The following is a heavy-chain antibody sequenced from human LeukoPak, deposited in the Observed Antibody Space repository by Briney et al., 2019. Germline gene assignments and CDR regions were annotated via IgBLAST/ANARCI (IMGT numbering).Heavy chain of an antibody. J-gene: IGHJ3*02. Sequence: ASVKVSCKASGGTFSSYAISWVRQAPGQGLEWMGRIIPILGIANYAQKFQGRVTITADKSTSTAYMELSSLRSEDTALYYCARPNGLDAFDIWGQGTMVTVSS. V-gene: IGHV1-69*04. CDR2: IIPILGIA. CDR3: ARPNGLDAFDI. D-gene: IGHD3/OR15-3a*01. CDR1: GGTFSSYA.